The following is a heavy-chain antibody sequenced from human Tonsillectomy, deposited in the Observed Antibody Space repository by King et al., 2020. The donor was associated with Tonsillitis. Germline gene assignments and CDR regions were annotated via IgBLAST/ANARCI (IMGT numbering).Heavy chain of an antibody. CDR2: IYYSGST. V-gene: IGHV4-59*01. D-gene: IGHD3/OR15-3a*01. J-gene: IGHJ6*02. CDR1: GGSISSYY. Sequence: VQLQESGPGLVKPSETLSLTCTVSGGSISSYYWSWIRQPPGKGLEWIGYIYYSGSTNYNPSLKSRVTISVDTSKNQFSLKPSSVTAADTAVYYCARGSVGHTYYYGMDVWGQGTTVTVSS. CDR3: ARGSVGHTYYYGMDV.